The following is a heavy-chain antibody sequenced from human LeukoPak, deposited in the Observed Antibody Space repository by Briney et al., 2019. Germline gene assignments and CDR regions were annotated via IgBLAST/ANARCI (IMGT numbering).Heavy chain of an antibody. CDR1: GGSISSSSYY. V-gene: IGHV4-39*07. J-gene: IGHJ4*02. D-gene: IGHD6-6*01. CDR2: IYYSGST. Sequence: SETLSLTCTVSGGSISSSSYYWGWIRQPPGKGLEWIGSIYYSGSTYYNPSLKSRVTISVDTSKNQFSLKLSSVTAADTAVYYCARDGLREYSSSPLIDYWGQGTLVTVSS. CDR3: ARDGLREYSSSPLIDY.